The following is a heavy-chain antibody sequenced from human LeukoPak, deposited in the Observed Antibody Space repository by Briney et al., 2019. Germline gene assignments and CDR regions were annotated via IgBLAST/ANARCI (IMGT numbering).Heavy chain of an antibody. D-gene: IGHD6-13*01. J-gene: IGHJ4*02. Sequence: SVKVSCKASGYTFTSYDISWVRQAPGQGLEWMGGIIPIFGTANYAQKFQGRVTITADESTSTAYMELSSLRSEDTAVYYCARSKQQLAELYFDYWGQGTLVTVSS. V-gene: IGHV1-69*13. CDR3: ARSKQQLAELYFDY. CDR1: GYTFTSYD. CDR2: IIPIFGTA.